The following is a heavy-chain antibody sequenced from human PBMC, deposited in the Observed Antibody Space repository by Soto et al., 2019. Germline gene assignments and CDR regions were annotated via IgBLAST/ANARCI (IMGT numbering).Heavy chain of an antibody. Sequence: SETLSLTCAVSGGSISSGGYSWSWIRQPPGKGLEWIGYIYHSGSTYYNPSLKSRVTISVDTSKNQFSLKLSSVTAADTAVYYCARQDRVVVEGRWFDPWGQGTLVTVSS. V-gene: IGHV4-30-2*01. CDR2: IYHSGST. D-gene: IGHD2-15*01. CDR3: ARQDRVVVEGRWFDP. CDR1: GGSISSGGYS. J-gene: IGHJ5*02.